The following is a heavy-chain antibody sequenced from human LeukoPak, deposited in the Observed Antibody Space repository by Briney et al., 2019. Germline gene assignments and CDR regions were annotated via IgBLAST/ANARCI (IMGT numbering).Heavy chain of an antibody. Sequence: SETLSLTCTVSGGSISSGSYYWSWIRQPAGKGLEWIGRIYTSGSTNYNPSLKSRVTISVDTSKNQFSLKLSSVTAADTAVYYCARLTRSAPPYYDSSGYYFDYWGQGTLVTVSS. D-gene: IGHD3-22*01. CDR2: IYTSGST. CDR3: ARLTRSAPPYYDSSGYYFDY. J-gene: IGHJ4*02. CDR1: GGSISSGSYY. V-gene: IGHV4-61*02.